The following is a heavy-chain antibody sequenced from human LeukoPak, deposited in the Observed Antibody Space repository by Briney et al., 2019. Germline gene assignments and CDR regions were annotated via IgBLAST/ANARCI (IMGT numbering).Heavy chain of an antibody. CDR3: AKTTYSNGWYLDRY. D-gene: IGHD6-19*01. CDR1: GFTFSSYA. CDR2: ISGNGDST. V-gene: IGHV3-23*01. Sequence: PGGSLRLSCAASGFTFSSYAMTWVRQAPGKGLEWVSAISGNGDSTYYADSVKGRFTISRDNSKNTLFLQMNSLRAEDTAVYYCAKTTYSNGWYLDRYWGQGTLVTVSS. J-gene: IGHJ4*02.